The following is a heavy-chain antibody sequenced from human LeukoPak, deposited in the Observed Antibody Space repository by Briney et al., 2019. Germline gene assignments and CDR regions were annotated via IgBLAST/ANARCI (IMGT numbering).Heavy chain of an antibody. Sequence: PSQTLSLTCTVSGGSISSGSYYWSWIRQPAGKGLEWIGRIYTSGSTNYNPSLKSRVTISVDTSKNQFSLKLSSVTAADTAVYYCARTTYYDILTGYSAEYDYWGQRTLVTVSS. J-gene: IGHJ4*02. CDR2: IYTSGST. D-gene: IGHD3-9*01. V-gene: IGHV4-61*02. CDR1: GGSISSGSYY. CDR3: ARTTYYDILTGYSAEYDY.